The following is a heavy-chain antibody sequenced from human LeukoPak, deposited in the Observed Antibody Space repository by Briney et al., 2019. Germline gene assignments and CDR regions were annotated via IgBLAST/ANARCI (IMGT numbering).Heavy chain of an antibody. V-gene: IGHV3-48*03. J-gene: IGHJ5*02. CDR1: GFDLNTYE. CDR2: ITISGHTK. Sequence: PGGSLRLSCAASGFDLNTYEMNWVRQAPGKGLEWIADITISGHTKNYPDSVKGRFTISRDNAETSLYLQMNSLRVEDTGVYYCARGDPHADLWGQGTLVTVSS. CDR3: ARGDPHADL.